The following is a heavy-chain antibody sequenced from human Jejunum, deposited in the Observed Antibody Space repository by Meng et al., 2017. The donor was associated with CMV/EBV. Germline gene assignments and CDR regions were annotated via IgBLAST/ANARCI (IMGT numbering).Heavy chain of an antibody. V-gene: IGHV7-4-1*02. CDR1: GYTFTRYP. CDR3: ARDSPLDGYSLLDY. Sequence: QVQLVQSGSELKKPGASVKVSSKASGYTFTRYPMNWVRQAPGQGLEWMGWINTNTGNPTYAQGFTGRFVFSLDTSVSTAYLQINSLRADDTAVYYCARDSPLDGYSLLDYWGQGTLVTVSS. J-gene: IGHJ4*02. D-gene: IGHD5-24*01. CDR2: INTNTGNP.